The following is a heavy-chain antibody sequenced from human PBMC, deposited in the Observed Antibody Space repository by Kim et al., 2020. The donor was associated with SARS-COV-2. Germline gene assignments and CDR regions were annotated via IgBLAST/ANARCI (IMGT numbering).Heavy chain of an antibody. Sequence: DSDTRYGPSFQGQVTISADKSISTAYLQWSSLKASDTAMYYCARRGYTDYWGQGTLVTVSS. CDR3: ARRGYTDY. J-gene: IGHJ4*02. V-gene: IGHV5-51*01. CDR2: DSDT. D-gene: IGHD5-12*01.